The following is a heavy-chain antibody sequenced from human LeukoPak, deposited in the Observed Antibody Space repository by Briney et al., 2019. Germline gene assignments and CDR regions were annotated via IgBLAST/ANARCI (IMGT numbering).Heavy chain of an antibody. CDR3: TRRPYSSSWYYFDY. J-gene: IGHJ4*02. Sequence: PGGSLRLSCTVSGFTFSDYYMSWVRQAPGKGLEWVSYIRSSGSMLHYADSVEGRFTISRDNAKNSLYLQMSSLRVEDTAVYYCTRRPYSSSWYYFDYWGQGTLVTVSS. CDR2: IRSSGSML. CDR1: GFTFSDYY. V-gene: IGHV3-11*04. D-gene: IGHD6-13*01.